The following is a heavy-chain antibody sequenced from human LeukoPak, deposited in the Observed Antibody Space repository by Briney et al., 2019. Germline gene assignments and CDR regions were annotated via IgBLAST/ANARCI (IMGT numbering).Heavy chain of an antibody. D-gene: IGHD1-26*01. CDR3: AREYSGRGSGTFDY. J-gene: IGHJ4*02. CDR1: GDIFSNYA. V-gene: IGHV1-18*01. Sequence: ASVKVSCKASGDIFSNYAISWVRQAPGQGLEWMGWINIYNGNTNYAQRLQGRVTMTTDTSTGTAYMELMSLRSDDTAVYYCAREYSGRGSGTFDYWGQGTLVTVSS. CDR2: INIYNGNT.